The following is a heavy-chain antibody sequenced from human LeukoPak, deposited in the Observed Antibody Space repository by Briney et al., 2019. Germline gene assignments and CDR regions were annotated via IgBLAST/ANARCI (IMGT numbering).Heavy chain of an antibody. CDR2: IKHDGSEK. J-gene: IGHJ4*02. D-gene: IGHD3-22*01. CDR3: ARGLYYYDSSGYYYLGY. Sequence: PGGSLRLSCAASGFTFSRYWMSWVRQAPGKGLDWVANIKHDGSEKYYVDSVKGRFTISRDNAKNSLYLQMNSLRAEDTALYYCARGLYYYDSSGYYYLGYWGQGTLVTVSS. V-gene: IGHV3-7*05. CDR1: GFTFSRYW.